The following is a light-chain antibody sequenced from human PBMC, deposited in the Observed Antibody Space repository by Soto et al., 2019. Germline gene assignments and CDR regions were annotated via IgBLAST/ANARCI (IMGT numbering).Light chain of an antibody. J-gene: IGKJ1*01. CDR2: DAS. V-gene: IGKV3-20*01. CDR1: QSVSSNY. CDR3: QQCGSSLWT. Sequence: EIVLTQSPGTLSLSPGERATLSCRASQSVSSNYLAWYQQKPGQARRLLIYDASTRATGIPDRFSGSGSATDFTLTISRLEAEDFAVYFCQQCGSSLWTFGQGTKVEIK.